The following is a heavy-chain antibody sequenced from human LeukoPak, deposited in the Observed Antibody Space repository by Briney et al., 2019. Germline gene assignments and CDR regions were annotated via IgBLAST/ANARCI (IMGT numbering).Heavy chain of an antibody. D-gene: IGHD2-15*01. CDR1: GFTFSDYY. J-gene: IGHJ6*04. CDR3: AREYVVVVAATGVRNYYYGMDV. Sequence: GGSLRLSCAASGFTFSDYYMSWIRQAPGKGLEWVSYISSSSSYTNYADSGKGRFTITTDNAKNSLYLQKISMRTEDTAVYYCAREYVVVVAATGVRNYYYGMDVWGKGTTVTVSS. CDR2: ISSSSSYT. V-gene: IGHV3-11*06.